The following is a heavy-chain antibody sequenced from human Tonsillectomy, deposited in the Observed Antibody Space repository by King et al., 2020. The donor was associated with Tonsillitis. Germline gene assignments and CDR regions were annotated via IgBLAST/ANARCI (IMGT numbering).Heavy chain of an antibody. J-gene: IGHJ4*02. CDR1: GFTFDDYA. Sequence: VQLVESGGDLVQPGRSLRLSCAASGFTFDDYAMHWVRQAPGKGLEWVSGISWNGGSIGYADSVKGRFTISRDNAKNSLYLQMNSLRAEDTALYYCAKGRSSFYYDSSGYYPSHLDYWGQGTLVTVSS. CDR3: AKGRSSFYYDSSGYYPSHLDY. V-gene: IGHV3-9*01. CDR2: ISWNGGSI. D-gene: IGHD3-22*01.